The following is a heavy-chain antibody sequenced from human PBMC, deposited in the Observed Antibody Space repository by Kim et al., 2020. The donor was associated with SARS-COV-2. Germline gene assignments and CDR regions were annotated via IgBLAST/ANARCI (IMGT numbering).Heavy chain of an antibody. Sequence: SRPTLVNPTQTLTLTCTFSGFSLSTSGVGVGWIRQPPGKALEWLALIYWDDDKRYSPSLKSRLTITKDTSKNQVVLTMTNMDPVDTATYYWAHDIIAAAGREEAHRGDYYYYGMDVWGHGPTVTVSS. D-gene: IGHD6-13*01. CDR1: GFSLSTSGVG. J-gene: IGHJ6*02. CDR2: IYWDDDK. V-gene: IGHV2-5*02. CDR3: AHDIIAAAGREEAHRGDYYYYGMDV.